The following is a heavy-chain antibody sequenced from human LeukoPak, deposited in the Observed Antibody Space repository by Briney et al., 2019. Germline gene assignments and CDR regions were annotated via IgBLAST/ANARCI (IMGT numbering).Heavy chain of an antibody. Sequence: SETLSLTCTVSGGSISSHYWSWTRQPPGKGLEWIGYIYYSGSTNYNPSLKSRVTISVDTSKNQFSLKLSSVTAADTAVYYCAREVGYYYYMDVWGKGTTVTVSS. CDR3: AREVGYYYYMDV. V-gene: IGHV4-59*11. J-gene: IGHJ6*03. CDR1: GGSISSHY. CDR2: IYYSGST. D-gene: IGHD3-3*01.